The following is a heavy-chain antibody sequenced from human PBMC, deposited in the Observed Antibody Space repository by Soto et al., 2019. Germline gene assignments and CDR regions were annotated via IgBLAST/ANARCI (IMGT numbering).Heavy chain of an antibody. CDR2: INPSGGST. CDR1: GYTFTDYY. V-gene: IGHV1-46*01. J-gene: IGHJ6*02. CDR3: AKSAAIYYCGIDV. Sequence: ASVKVSCKASGYTFTDYYIHWVRQAPGQGLEWMGMINPSGGSTDYAQKFRGRVTMTRDTSTGTVYMELSSLRSEDTAVYYCAKSAAIYYCGIDVWGQGTTVTVSS.